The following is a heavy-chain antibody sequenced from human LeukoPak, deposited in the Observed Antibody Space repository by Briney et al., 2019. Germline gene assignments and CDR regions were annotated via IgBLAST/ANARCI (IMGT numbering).Heavy chain of an antibody. J-gene: IGHJ4*02. CDR2: IYYSGST. Sequence: SETLSLTCTVSGGSISSYYWSWIRQPPGKGLEWIGYIYYSGSTNYNPSLKSRVTISVDTSKNQFSLKLRSVTAADTAVYYCARSAHYSQFDYWGQGTLVTVSS. D-gene: IGHD3-22*01. V-gene: IGHV4-59*01. CDR3: ARSAHYSQFDY. CDR1: GGSISSYY.